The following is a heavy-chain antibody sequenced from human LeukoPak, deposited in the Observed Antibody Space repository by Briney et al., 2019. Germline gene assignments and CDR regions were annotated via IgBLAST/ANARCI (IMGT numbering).Heavy chain of an antibody. CDR3: ARWARYCSSGSCYSWFDP. V-gene: IGHV3-7*01. CDR1: GFTFRSYW. CDR2: MKLDGSEE. D-gene: IGHD2-15*01. Sequence: GGSLRLSCAASGFTFRSYWLSWVRQAPGKGLEWVANMKLDGSEEYYVDSVKGRFTISSDNAKNSLYLQMNSLRVDDTAVYYCARWARYCSSGSCYSWFDPWGQGTLVTVSS. J-gene: IGHJ5*02.